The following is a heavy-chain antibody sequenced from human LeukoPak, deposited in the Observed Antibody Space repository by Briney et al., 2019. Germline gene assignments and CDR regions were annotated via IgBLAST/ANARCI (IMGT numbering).Heavy chain of an antibody. CDR1: GGSFSGYY. V-gene: IGHV4-34*01. D-gene: IGHD6-19*01. CDR2: INHSGST. Sequence: PSETLSLTCAVYGGSFSGYYWSWIRQPPGKGLEWIGEINHSGSTNYNPSLKSRVTISVDTSKNQFSLKLSSVTAADTAVYYCARPRRGVAAWYFDYWGQGTLVTVSS. J-gene: IGHJ4*02. CDR3: ARPRRGVAAWYFDY.